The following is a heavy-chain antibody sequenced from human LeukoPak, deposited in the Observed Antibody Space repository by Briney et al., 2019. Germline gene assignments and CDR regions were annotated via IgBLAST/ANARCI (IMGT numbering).Heavy chain of an antibody. D-gene: IGHD6-25*01. V-gene: IGHV3-33*06. J-gene: IGHJ6*02. CDR3: VKGGYSNYGMDV. CDR1: GFIISNYG. Sequence: PGRSLRLSCAASGFIISNYGIHWVRQAPGKGLEWVTIIWYDGSNKYYADSVKGRFTISRDNSKNTVYLQMNSLRVEDTAVYYCVKGGYSNYGMDVLGQGTTVTVSS. CDR2: IWYDGSNK.